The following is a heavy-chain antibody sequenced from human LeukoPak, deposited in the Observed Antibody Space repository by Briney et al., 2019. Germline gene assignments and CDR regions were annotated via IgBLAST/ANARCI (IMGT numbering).Heavy chain of an antibody. CDR1: GGSISSSSYY. CDR2: IYYSGST. D-gene: IGHD3-22*01. CDR3: ARQKYYYDSSGYYYVWFFDY. J-gene: IGHJ4*02. V-gene: IGHV4-39*01. Sequence: SETLSLTCTVSGGSISSSSYYWGWICQPPGKGLEWIGSIYYSGSTYYNPSLKSRVTISVDTSKNQFSLKLSSVTAADTAVYYCARQKYYYDSSGYYYVWFFDYWGQGTLVTVSS.